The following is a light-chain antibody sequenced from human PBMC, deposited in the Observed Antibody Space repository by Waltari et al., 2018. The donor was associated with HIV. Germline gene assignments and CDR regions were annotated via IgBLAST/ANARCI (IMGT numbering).Light chain of an antibody. CDR3: QQYYSTPFT. CDR1: QSLLNSSNNKNY. V-gene: IGKV4-1*01. J-gene: IGKJ3*01. CDR2: WAS. Sequence: DIVMTQSPGSLAVSLGERATTHCKPSQSLLNSSNNKNYLAWYQQKPGQPPTFLIYWASTRESGVPDRFSGSGSGTEFTLTISSLQAEDVAVYYCQQYYSTPFTFGPGTKVDSK.